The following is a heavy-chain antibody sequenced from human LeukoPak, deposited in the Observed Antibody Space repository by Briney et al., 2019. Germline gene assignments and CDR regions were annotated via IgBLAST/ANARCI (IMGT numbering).Heavy chain of an antibody. D-gene: IGHD1-26*01. CDR2: IGYDGSSK. CDR3: AKDSESSGSYFLDAFDI. J-gene: IGHJ3*02. Sequence: GGSLRLSCAASGFTFSSYGMHWVRQAPGTGLEWVAVIGYDGSSKYYADSVKGRFTISRDNSKNTLYLQMNSLRAEDTAVYYCAKDSESSGSYFLDAFDIWGQGTMVTVSS. CDR1: GFTFSSYG. V-gene: IGHV3-33*06.